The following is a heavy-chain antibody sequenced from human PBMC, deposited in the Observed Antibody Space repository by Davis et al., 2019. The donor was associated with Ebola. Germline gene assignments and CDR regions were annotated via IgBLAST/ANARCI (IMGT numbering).Heavy chain of an antibody. Sequence: ASVKVSCKASGYTFTSYGISWVRQAPGQGLEWMGWISAYNGNTNYAQKLQGRVTMTTDTSTSTVYMELSSLRSEDTAVYYCARDRGPYSTDYYYYYGMDVWGQGTTVTVSS. J-gene: IGHJ6*02. CDR3: ARDRGPYSTDYYYYYGMDV. CDR1: GYTFTSYG. D-gene: IGHD6-13*01. CDR2: ISAYNGNT. V-gene: IGHV1-18*01.